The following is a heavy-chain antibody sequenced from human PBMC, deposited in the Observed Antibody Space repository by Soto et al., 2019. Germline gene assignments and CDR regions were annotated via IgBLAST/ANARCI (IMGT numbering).Heavy chain of an antibody. CDR2: LAYHGRNE. D-gene: IGHD2-2*01. V-gene: IGHV3-30*18. J-gene: IGHJ4*02. CDR1: SFTFNSYG. CDR3: AKSYWPSINAVLTSAIDH. Sequence: QVHLVESGGGVVQPGRSLRLSCAASSFTFNSYGMYWIRQAPGKGLEWVAGLAYHGRNEYYAHSVKGRFTTSRDNSNSTLFLQMNSLRPEDTAVYYCAKSYWPSINAVLTSAIDHWGRGTLVTVPS.